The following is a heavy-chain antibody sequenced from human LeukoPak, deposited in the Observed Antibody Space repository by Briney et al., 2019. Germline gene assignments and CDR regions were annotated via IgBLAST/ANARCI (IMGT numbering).Heavy chain of an antibody. V-gene: IGHV3-72*01. CDR2: SRDKDSRYTT. J-gene: IGHJ6*02. CDR1: GFTFSDHY. D-gene: IGHD2-8*01. Sequence: PGGSLRLSCAASGFTFSDHYMDWVRQAPGKGLEWVGRSRDKDSRYTTEYAASVRGRFTISRDDSKNSVFLQMNSLKTEDTAVYYCASWKIGVGPTDAYYYYYGMDVWGQGTTVTVSS. CDR3: ASWKIGVGPTDAYYYYYGMDV.